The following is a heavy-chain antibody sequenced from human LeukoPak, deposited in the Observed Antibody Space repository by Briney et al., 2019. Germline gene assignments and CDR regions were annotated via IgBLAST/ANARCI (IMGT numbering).Heavy chain of an antibody. CDR1: GYTFSNYW. Sequence: GESLKISCRGSGYTFSNYWIGWVRQMPGKGLEWMGIIWPGDSDTRYSTYFQGQITISADKSISTAYLQWNSLRASDTAIYYCARQCYYDSSGFYNEINPFDYWGQGTLVTVSS. CDR2: IWPGDSDT. CDR3: ARQCYYDSSGFYNEINPFDY. D-gene: IGHD3-22*01. J-gene: IGHJ4*02. V-gene: IGHV5-51*01.